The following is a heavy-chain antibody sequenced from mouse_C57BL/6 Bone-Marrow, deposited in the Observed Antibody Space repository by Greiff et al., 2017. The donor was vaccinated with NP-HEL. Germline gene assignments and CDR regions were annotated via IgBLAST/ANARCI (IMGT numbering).Heavy chain of an antibody. D-gene: IGHD1-1*01. J-gene: IGHJ3*01. CDR1: GYSFTDYN. CDR2: INPNYGTT. V-gene: IGHV1-39*01. CDR3: AKSISYFGSSPWFAY. Sequence: EVQGVESGPELVKPGASVKISCKASGYSFTDYNMNWVKQSNGKSLEWIGVINPNYGTTSYNQKFKGKATLTVDKSSSTSYMQLNSLTSEDSAVYYGAKSISYFGSSPWFAYWGQGTLVTVSA.